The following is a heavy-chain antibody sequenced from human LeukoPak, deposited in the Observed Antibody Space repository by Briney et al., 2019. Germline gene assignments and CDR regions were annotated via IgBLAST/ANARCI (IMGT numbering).Heavy chain of an antibody. CDR2: IYYSGST. Sequence: KASETLSLTCTVSGGSISSYYWSWIRQPPGKGLEWIGYIYYSGSTNYNPSLKSRVTISVDTSKNQFSLKLSSVTAADTAVYYCARGLITMVRGVIISAFDIWGQGTMVTVSS. D-gene: IGHD3-10*01. J-gene: IGHJ3*02. CDR3: ARGLITMVRGVIISAFDI. CDR1: GGSISSYY. V-gene: IGHV4-59*01.